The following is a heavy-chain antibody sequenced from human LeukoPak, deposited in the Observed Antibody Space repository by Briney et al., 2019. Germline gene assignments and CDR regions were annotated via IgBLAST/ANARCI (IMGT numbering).Heavy chain of an antibody. Sequence: QPGRSLRLSCAASGFTFDDYAMHWVRQAPGKGLEWVSGISWNSGSIGYADSVKGRFTISRDNAKNSLYLQMNSLRAEDTALYYCAKVRVYCSSTSCYTGYYLDYWGQGTLVTVSS. D-gene: IGHD2-2*02. CDR2: ISWNSGSI. J-gene: IGHJ4*02. CDR1: GFTFDDYA. V-gene: IGHV3-9*01. CDR3: AKVRVYCSSTSCYTGYYLDY.